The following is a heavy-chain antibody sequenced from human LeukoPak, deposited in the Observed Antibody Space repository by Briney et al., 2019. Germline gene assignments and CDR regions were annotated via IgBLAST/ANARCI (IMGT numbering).Heavy chain of an antibody. D-gene: IGHD2-2*01. Sequence: SETLSLTCAVYGGSSRGYNWSWIRQPPGKGLDGMGEINHSGSTNYNPSLKSRVTISVDTPKNQFSLKLSSVTAADTAVYYCARRYCSSTSCYAYDYWGQGTLVTVSS. V-gene: IGHV4-34*01. CDR3: ARRYCSSTSCYAYDY. CDR2: INHSGST. CDR1: GGSSRGYN. J-gene: IGHJ4*02.